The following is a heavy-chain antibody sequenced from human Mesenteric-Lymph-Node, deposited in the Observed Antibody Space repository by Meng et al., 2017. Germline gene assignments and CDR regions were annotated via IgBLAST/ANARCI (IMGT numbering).Heavy chain of an antibody. CDR2: MNPNSGNT. CDR3: AREGRSIAAAGYYFDY. J-gene: IGHJ4*02. CDR1: GYTFTSYD. D-gene: IGHD6-13*01. Sequence: ASVKVSCKASGYTFTSYDINWVRQATGQGLEWMGWMNPNSGNTGYAQKFQGRVTMTRNTSISTAYMELSSLRSEDTAVYYCAREGRSIAAAGYYFDYWGQGTLVTVSS. V-gene: IGHV1-8*01.